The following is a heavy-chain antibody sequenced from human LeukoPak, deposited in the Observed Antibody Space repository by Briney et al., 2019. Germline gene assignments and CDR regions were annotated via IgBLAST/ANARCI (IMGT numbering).Heavy chain of an antibody. V-gene: IGHV4-59*01. D-gene: IGHD6-19*01. J-gene: IGHJ1*01. Sequence: SETLSLTCTVSGGSISSYYWSWIRQPPGKRLEWIGYIYYSGSTNYNPSLKSRVTISVDTSKNQFSLKLSSVTAADTAVYYCASSYSSGWAFQHWGQGTLVTVSS. CDR3: ASSYSSGWAFQH. CDR2: IYYSGST. CDR1: GGSISSYY.